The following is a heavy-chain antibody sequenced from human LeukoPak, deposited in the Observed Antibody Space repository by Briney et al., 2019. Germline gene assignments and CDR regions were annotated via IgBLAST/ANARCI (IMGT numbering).Heavy chain of an antibody. D-gene: IGHD2-2*01. CDR3: ARGTHCSSTSCYVYFDY. Sequence: PSETLSLTCAVSGGSISSSNWWSWVRQPPGKGLEWIGEIYHSGSTNYNPSLKSRVTISVDKSKNQFSLKLSSVTAADTAVYYCARGTHCSSTSCYVYFDYWGQGTLVTVSS. CDR1: GGSISSSNW. CDR2: IYHSGST. J-gene: IGHJ4*02. V-gene: IGHV4-4*02.